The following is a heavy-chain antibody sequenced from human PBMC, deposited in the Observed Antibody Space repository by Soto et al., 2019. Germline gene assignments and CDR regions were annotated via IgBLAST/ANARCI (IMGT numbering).Heavy chain of an antibody. J-gene: IGHJ3*02. V-gene: IGHV1-69*13. CDR3: ARASEVVVVAATSYAFDI. CDR2: IIPIFGTA. CDR1: GGTFSSYA. Sequence: SVKVSCKASGGTFSSYAISWVRQAPGQGLEWMGGIIPIFGTANYAQKFQGRVTITADESTSTAYMELSSLRSEDTAVYYCARASEVVVVAATSYAFDIWGQGTMVTVSS. D-gene: IGHD2-15*01.